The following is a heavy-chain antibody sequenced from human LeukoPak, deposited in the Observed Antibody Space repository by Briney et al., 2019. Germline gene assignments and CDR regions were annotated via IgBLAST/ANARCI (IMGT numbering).Heavy chain of an antibody. CDR2: ISYDGSNK. J-gene: IGHJ6*02. V-gene: IGHV3-30-3*01. Sequence: GGSLRLSCAASGFTFSSYAMHWVRQAPGKGLEWVAVISYDGSNKYYADSVKGRFTISRDNSKNTLYLQMNSLRAEDTAVYYCARTEGIAYYYYGMDVWGQGTTVTVSS. CDR3: ARTEGIAYYYYGMDV. CDR1: GFTFSSYA. D-gene: IGHD2-21*01.